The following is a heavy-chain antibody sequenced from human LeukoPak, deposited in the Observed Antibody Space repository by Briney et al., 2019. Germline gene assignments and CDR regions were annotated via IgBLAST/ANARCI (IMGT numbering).Heavy chain of an antibody. V-gene: IGHV3-23*01. CDR1: GFTFSSYA. J-gene: IGHJ4*02. D-gene: IGHD3-10*01. CDR2: ISGSGGST. Sequence: PGGSLRLFCAASGFTFSSYAMSWVRQAPGKGLEWVSAISGSGGSTYYADSVKGRFTISRDNSKNTLYLQMNSLRAEDTAVYYCASSRAVVQGVTSPFDYWGQGTLVTVSS. CDR3: ASSRAVVQGVTSPFDY.